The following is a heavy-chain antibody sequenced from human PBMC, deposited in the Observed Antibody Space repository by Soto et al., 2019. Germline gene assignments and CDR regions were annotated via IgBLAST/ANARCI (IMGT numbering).Heavy chain of an antibody. CDR3: ARDEGILLWFGELQYYYYGMDV. V-gene: IGHV4-34*01. Sequence: SETLSLTCAVYGGSFSGYYWSWIRQPPGKGLEWIGEINHSGSTNYNPSLKSRVTISVDTSKNQFSLKLSSVTAADTAVYYCARDEGILLWFGELQYYYYGMDVWGQGTTVTVSS. J-gene: IGHJ6*02. CDR2: INHSGST. D-gene: IGHD3-10*01. CDR1: GGSFSGYY.